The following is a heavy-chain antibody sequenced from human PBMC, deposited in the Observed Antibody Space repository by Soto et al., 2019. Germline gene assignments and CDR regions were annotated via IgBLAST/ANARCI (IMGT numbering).Heavy chain of an antibody. Sequence: SVKVSCKASGGTFSSYTISWVRQAPGQGLEWMGRIIPILGIANYAQKFQGRVTITADKSTSTAYMELSSLRSEDTAVYYCAREVAPLIAGYNWFDPWGQGTLVTVSS. CDR1: GGTFSSYT. CDR3: AREVAPLIAGYNWFDP. CDR2: IIPILGIA. V-gene: IGHV1-69*04. J-gene: IGHJ5*02. D-gene: IGHD6-13*01.